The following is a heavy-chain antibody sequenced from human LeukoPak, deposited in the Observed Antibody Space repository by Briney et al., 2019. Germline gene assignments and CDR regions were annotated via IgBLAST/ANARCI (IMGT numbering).Heavy chain of an antibody. Sequence: ASVKVSCKASGYTFTDYYIHWLRQARGQGLEWMGWIIPNNGGTNYAPKFRGRVTMTRDTSISTAYMELSRLRSDGTAVHYCARGLSIEGYNFNYWGQGTLVTVSS. CDR2: IIPNNGGT. V-gene: IGHV1-2*02. J-gene: IGHJ4*02. D-gene: IGHD5-24*01. CDR1: GYTFTDYY. CDR3: ARGLSIEGYNFNY.